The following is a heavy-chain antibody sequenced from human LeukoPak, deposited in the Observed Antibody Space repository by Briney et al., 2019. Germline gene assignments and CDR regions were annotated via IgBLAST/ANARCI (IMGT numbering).Heavy chain of an antibody. V-gene: IGHV4-59*01. J-gene: IGHJ4*02. CDR2: TYYSGST. Sequence: SETLSLTCTVSGGSISSYYWSWIRQPPGKGLEWIGYTYYSGSTNYNPSLKSRVTISVDTSKNQFSLKLSSVTAADTAVYYCARGYDFWSGYSAYFDYWGQGTLVTVSS. D-gene: IGHD3-3*01. CDR1: GGSISSYY. CDR3: ARGYDFWSGYSAYFDY.